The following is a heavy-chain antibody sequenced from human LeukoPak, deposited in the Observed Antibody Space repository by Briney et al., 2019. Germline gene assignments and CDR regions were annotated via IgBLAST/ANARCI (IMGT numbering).Heavy chain of an antibody. V-gene: IGHV3-21*01. CDR2: INNVGSHI. CDR1: GFTFSSSA. J-gene: IGHJ4*02. CDR3: AVHPHGQQLALGYFDY. Sequence: GGSLRLSCAASGFTFSSSAMNWVRQAPGKGLEWVSSINNVGSHIYYADSVKGRFTISRDNAKNSLYLQMNSLRAEDTAVYYCAVHPHGQQLALGYFDYWGQGTLVTVSS. D-gene: IGHD6-13*01.